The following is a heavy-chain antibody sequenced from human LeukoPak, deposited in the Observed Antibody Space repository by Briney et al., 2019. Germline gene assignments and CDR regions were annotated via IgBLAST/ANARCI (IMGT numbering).Heavy chain of an antibody. V-gene: IGHV3-7*01. J-gene: IGHJ4*02. Sequence: GGSLRLSCAASGFTFNNYWMTWFRQAPGKGLEWVANIKPDGAEIYYVDSVRGRFIVSRDNAENSLYLQMNSLRVEDTAVYYCARTPDGADYWGQGTLVTVSS. CDR1: GFTFNNYW. D-gene: IGHD3-10*01. CDR2: IKPDGAEI. CDR3: ARTPDGADY.